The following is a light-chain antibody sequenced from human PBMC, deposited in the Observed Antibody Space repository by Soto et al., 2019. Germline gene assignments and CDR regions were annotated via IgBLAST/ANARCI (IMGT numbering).Light chain of an antibody. V-gene: IGLV3-1*01. CDR1: KLGNRY. CDR3: QAWDNSTVV. CDR2: QDI. Sequence: SYELIQPPSVSVSPGQTATISCSGDKLGNRYACWYQQRPGQSPVLVMYQDIKRPSGIPERFSGSNSGNTVTLTISGTQAMDEADYYCQAWDNSTVVFGGGTKLTVL. J-gene: IGLJ3*02.